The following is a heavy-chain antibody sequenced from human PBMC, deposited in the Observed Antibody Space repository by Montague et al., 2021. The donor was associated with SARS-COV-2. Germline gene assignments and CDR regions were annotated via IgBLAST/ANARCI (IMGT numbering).Heavy chain of an antibody. V-gene: IGHV4-59*11. J-gene: IGHJ5*02. Sequence: SETLSLTCTVSGGSMSDHYWAWIRQPPGKGLEWLAYIYYSGGINSXPSLKSRVSMSVDTSKNQFSLKLTSVTAADTAVYYCARAVSFRRDVNWFDPWGQGTLVTVSS. CDR1: GGSMSDHY. D-gene: IGHD3-10*01. CDR2: IYYSGGI. CDR3: ARAVSFRRDVNWFDP.